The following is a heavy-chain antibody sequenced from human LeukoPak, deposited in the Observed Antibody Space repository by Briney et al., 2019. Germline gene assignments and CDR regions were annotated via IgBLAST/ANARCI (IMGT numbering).Heavy chain of an antibody. CDR2: INPNSGGT. CDR3: ARDPGATTNSFDY. Sequence: ASVKVSCKASGYTFTGYYIHWVRQAPGQGLEWMGRINPNSGGTNYAQKFQGRVTMTRDTSISTAYMELSRLRSDDTALYYCARDPGATTNSFDYWGQGTLVTVSS. CDR1: GYTFTGYY. D-gene: IGHD1-1*01. V-gene: IGHV1-2*06. J-gene: IGHJ4*02.